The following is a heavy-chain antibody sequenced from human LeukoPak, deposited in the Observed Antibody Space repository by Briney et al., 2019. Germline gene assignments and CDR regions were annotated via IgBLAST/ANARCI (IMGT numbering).Heavy chain of an antibody. J-gene: IGHJ4*02. CDR3: ASTPLKIQPAA. CDR1: GFTVSSNY. V-gene: IGHV3-53*01. CDR2: IYSGGST. Sequence: PGGSLRLSCAASGFTVSSNYMSWVRQAPGKGLEWVSVIYSGGSTYYADSVKGRFTISRDNTNNSVYLQMSSLRVEDTGVYYCASTPLKIQPAAWGQGTLVAVSS. D-gene: IGHD5-18*01.